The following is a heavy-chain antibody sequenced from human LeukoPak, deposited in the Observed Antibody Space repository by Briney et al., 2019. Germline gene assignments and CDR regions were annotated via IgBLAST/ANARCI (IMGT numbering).Heavy chain of an antibody. D-gene: IGHD1-1*01. CDR3: ARIVGATTFSNNWFDP. V-gene: IGHV4-39*07. CDR1: GGSINRSPNS. J-gene: IGHJ5*02. CDR2: IYHSGST. Sequence: PSETLSLTCNVSGGSINRSPNSWGWIRQPPGKGLEWIGSIYHSGSTYYNPSLKSRVTISVDTSKNQFSLKLSSVTAADTAVYYCARIVGATTFSNNWFDPWGQGTLVTVSS.